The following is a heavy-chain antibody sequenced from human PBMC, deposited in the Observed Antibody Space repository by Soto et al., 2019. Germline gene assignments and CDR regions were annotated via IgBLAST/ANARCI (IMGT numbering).Heavy chain of an antibody. D-gene: IGHD6-6*01. CDR1: GESISSGGYY. V-gene: IGHV4-31*03. CDR2: IYDSESA. Sequence: QVQLQESGPGLVKPSQTLSLTCSVSGESISSGGYYWSWIRHHPGKGLEWIGYIYDSESAYYNPSLKSRVIISMDTSKNHFAMRLSSVTAADTAVYYCARASSSSSAADYWGQGILVTVSA. J-gene: IGHJ4*02. CDR3: ARASSSSSAADY.